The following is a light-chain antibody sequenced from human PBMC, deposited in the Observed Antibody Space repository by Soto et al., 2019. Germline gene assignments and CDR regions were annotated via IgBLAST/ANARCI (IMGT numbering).Light chain of an antibody. V-gene: IGLV2-11*01. CDR3: CSYAGSYVV. CDR1: NSDVDGYNY. CDR2: DVT. Sequence: QAVVTQPRSVSGSPGQSVTVSCTGINSDVDGYNYVSWYQQHPGKAPKLMIYDVTQRPSGVPDRFSGSKSANTASLTISGLQAEDEADYYCCSYAGSYVVFGGGTKLTVL. J-gene: IGLJ2*01.